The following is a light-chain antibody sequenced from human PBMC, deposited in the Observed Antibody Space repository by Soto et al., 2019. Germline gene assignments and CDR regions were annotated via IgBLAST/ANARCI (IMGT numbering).Light chain of an antibody. CDR2: DVS. Sequence: QSALTQPASVSGSPGQSITISCTGTSRDVGGYNYVSWYQQHPGKAPKLMIYDVSNRPSGVSNRFSGSKSGNTASLTICGLQAEDEADYYCRSYTSSSPLVFGGGTQLTVL. CDR1: SRDVGGYNY. V-gene: IGLV2-14*01. CDR3: RSYTSSSPLV. J-gene: IGLJ2*01.